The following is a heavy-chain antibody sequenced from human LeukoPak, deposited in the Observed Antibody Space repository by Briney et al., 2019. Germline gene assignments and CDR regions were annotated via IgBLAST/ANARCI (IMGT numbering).Heavy chain of an antibody. CDR2: INHSGST. Sequence: SETLFLTCAVYGGSFSGYYWSWIRQPPGKGLEWIGEINHSGSTNYNPSLKSRVTISVDTSKNQFSLKLSSVTAADTAVYYCARAGLAARTTYRLYYYYYMDVWGKGTTVTVSS. V-gene: IGHV4-34*01. D-gene: IGHD6-6*01. J-gene: IGHJ6*03. CDR3: ARAGLAARTTYRLYYYYYMDV. CDR1: GGSFSGYY.